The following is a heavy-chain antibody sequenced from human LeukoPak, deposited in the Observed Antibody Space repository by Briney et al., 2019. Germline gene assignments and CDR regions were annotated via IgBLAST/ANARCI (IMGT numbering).Heavy chain of an antibody. CDR2: INPSGGST. D-gene: IGHD1-26*01. CDR3: AKAVDWEYYFDY. V-gene: IGHV1-46*01. J-gene: IGHJ4*02. CDR1: GYTFTSYY. Sequence: ASVKVSCXASGYTFTSYYMHWVRQAPGQGLEWMGIINPSGGSTSYAQKFQGRVTMTRDTSTSTVYMELSSLRSEDTAVYYCAKAVDWEYYFDYWGQGTLVTVSS.